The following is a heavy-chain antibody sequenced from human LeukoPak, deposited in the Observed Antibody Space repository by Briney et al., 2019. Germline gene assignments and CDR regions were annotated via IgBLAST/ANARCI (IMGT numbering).Heavy chain of an antibody. V-gene: IGHV4-59*08. J-gene: IGHJ6*03. Sequence: PSETLSLTCTGSGGSISSYYWSWIRQPPGKGLEWIGYIYYSGSTNYNPSLKSRVTISVDTSKNQFSLKLSSVTAADTAVYYCARQGGSSSPYYYYYMDVWGKGTTVTVSS. CDR1: GGSISSYY. CDR3: ARQGGSSSPYYYYYMDV. D-gene: IGHD6-13*01. CDR2: IYYSGST.